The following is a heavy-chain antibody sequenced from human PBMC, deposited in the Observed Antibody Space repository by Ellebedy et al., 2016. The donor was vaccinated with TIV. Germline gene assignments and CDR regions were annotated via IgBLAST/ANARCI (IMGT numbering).Heavy chain of an antibody. D-gene: IGHD4-17*01. CDR2: IKSKSDGGTT. Sequence: PGGSLRLSCAAPGFTFINAWMNWVRQAPGKGLEWVGRIKSKSDGGTTDYAAPVKGRFTISRDNSRNTLFLQMNSLKAEDTAVYYCTTAVTRGDYYYYGMDVWGQGTTVTVSS. CDR1: GFTFINAW. V-gene: IGHV3-15*01. J-gene: IGHJ6*02. CDR3: TTAVTRGDYYYYGMDV.